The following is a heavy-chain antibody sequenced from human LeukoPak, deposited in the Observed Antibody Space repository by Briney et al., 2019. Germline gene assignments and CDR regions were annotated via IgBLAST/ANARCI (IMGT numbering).Heavy chain of an antibody. CDR2: FDPEDGET. J-gene: IGHJ4*02. CDR3: ATSPNYYGSGGFDY. D-gene: IGHD3-10*01. Sequence: ASVKVSCKASGGTFSNYAISWVRQAPGKGLEWMGGFDPEDGETIYAQKFQGRVTMTEDTSTDTAYMELSSLRSEDTAVYYCATSPNYYGSGGFDYWGQGTLVTVSS. V-gene: IGHV1-24*01. CDR1: GGTFSNYA.